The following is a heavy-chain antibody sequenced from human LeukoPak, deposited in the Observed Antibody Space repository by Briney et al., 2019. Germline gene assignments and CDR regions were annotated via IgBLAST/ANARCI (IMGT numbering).Heavy chain of an antibody. J-gene: IGHJ4*02. CDR2: ISYDGSNK. Sequence: GGSLRLSCAASGFTFSSYAMHWVCQAPGKGLEWVAVISYDGSNKYYADSVKGRFTISRDNSKNALYLQMNSLRAEDTAVYYCAKAPYDSSGYAVAPWPSDYWGQGTLVTVSS. CDR1: GFTFSSYA. V-gene: IGHV3-30*01. CDR3: AKAPYDSSGYAVAPWPSDY. D-gene: IGHD3-22*01.